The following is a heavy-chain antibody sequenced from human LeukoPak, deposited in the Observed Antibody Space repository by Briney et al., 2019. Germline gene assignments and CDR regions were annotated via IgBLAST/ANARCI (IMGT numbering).Heavy chain of an antibody. V-gene: IGHV3-48*03. CDR3: ARVEGSSPDYYYYGMDV. CDR1: GFTFSSYE. D-gene: IGHD6-6*01. J-gene: IGHJ6*02. Sequence: GGSLRLSCAASGFTFSSYEMNWVRQAPGKGLEWVSYISSSGSTIYYADSVKGRFTISRDNAKSSLYLQMNSLRAEDTAVYYCARVEGSSPDYYYYGMDVWGQGTTVTVSS. CDR2: ISSSGSTI.